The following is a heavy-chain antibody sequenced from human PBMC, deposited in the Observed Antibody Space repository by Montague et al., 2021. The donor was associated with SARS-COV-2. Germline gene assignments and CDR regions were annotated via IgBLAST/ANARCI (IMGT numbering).Heavy chain of an antibody. J-gene: IGHJ6*02. CDR2: TYYSGST. D-gene: IGHD3-10*01. Sequence: SETLSLTCTVSGGSISSSNYYWGWIRQPPGKGLEWIGNTYYSGSTYYNPSLKSRVTISIDTSKNQFSPKLSSVTAADTAVYYCARDDIVLQGVTKGMDVWGQGTTVTVSS. V-gene: IGHV4-39*07. CDR3: ARDDIVLQGVTKGMDV. CDR1: GGSISSSNYY.